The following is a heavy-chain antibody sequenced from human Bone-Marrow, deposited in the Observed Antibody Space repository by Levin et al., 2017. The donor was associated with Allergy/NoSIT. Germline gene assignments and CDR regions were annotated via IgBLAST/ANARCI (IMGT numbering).Heavy chain of an antibody. J-gene: IGHJ4*02. D-gene: IGHD3-22*01. CDR2: ISASGDKT. Sequence: GGSLRLSCAAFGFTFGSYDMTWVRQAPGKGLEWISSISASGDKTYYTESVKGRFTISRDNCKFTMYLQMNNLRADDTAVYYCANRQDSGGIHDSSGHNLCWGRGTLVAVSS. CDR1: GFTFGSYD. V-gene: IGHV3-23*01. CDR3: ANRQDSGGIHDSSGHNLC.